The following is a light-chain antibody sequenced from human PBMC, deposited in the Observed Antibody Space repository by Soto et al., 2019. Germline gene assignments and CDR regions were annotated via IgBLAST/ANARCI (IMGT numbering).Light chain of an antibody. CDR1: SSNIGNNA. CDR3: ATWDARLNGHV. Sequence: QSVLTQPPSVSEAPRQRVTISCYGSSSNIGNNAVNWYQQLPGKAPKLLIYYDDLLPSGVSDRFSGSKSGTSASLAISGLQSEDEADYYCATWDARLNGHVFGTGTKVTV. V-gene: IGLV1-36*01. J-gene: IGLJ1*01. CDR2: YDD.